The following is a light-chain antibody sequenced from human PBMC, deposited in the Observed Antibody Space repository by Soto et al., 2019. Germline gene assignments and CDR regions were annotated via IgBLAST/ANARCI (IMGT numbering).Light chain of an antibody. CDR3: QQRGNWPIT. CDR2: DAS. J-gene: IGKJ5*01. Sequence: DIVLRQSPGTLSLSPGERATLSCRASQSIGNRNLAWYQQKPGQAPRLLIYDASNRATGIPARFSGSGSGTDFTLTISSLEPEDFAVYYCQQRGNWPITFGQGARLEIK. V-gene: IGKV3-11*01. CDR1: QSIGNRN.